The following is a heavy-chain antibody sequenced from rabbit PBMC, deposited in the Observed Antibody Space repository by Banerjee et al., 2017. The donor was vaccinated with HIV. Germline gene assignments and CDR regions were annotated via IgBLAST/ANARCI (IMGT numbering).Heavy chain of an antibody. CDR2: INTSSGNT. D-gene: IGHD4-1*01. V-gene: IGHV1S45*01. J-gene: IGHJ6*01. CDR1: GFSLSNKYV. CDR3: ARDLYYDTRGWSGLDL. Sequence: QEQLEESGGDLVKPEGSLTLTCTASGFSLSNKYVMCWVRQAPGKGLEWIACINTSSGNTVYATWAKGRFTISKASWTTVTLQMTSLTAADTASYFCARDLYYDTRGWSGLDLWGPGTLVTVS.